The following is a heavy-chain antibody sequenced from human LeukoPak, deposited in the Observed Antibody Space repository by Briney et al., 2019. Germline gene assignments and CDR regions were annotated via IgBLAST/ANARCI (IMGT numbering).Heavy chain of an antibody. CDR1: GGSISSGGYS. CDR3: ASFAPVGSGSYYVNWYFDL. CDR2: IYHSGST. D-gene: IGHD3-10*01. Sequence: SETLSLTCAVSGGSISSGGYSWSWIRQPPGKGLEWIGYIYHSGSTYYNPSLKSRVTISVDTSKNQFSLKLSSVTAADTAVYYCASFAPVGSGSYYVNWYFDLWGRGTLVTVSS. J-gene: IGHJ2*01. V-gene: IGHV4-30-2*02.